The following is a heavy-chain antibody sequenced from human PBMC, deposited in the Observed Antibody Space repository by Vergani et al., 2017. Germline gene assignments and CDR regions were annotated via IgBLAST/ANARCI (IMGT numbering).Heavy chain of an antibody. Sequence: QVQLVQSGAEVKKPGSSVKVSCKASGGTFSRYAISWVRQAPGQGPEWMGGIIPIFGTANYAQKFQGRVTITADESTGTAYMELSSLRSDDTAVYYCARQYAYDSSGYYYAYWGQGTLVTVSS. J-gene: IGHJ4*02. CDR3: ARQYAYDSSGYYYAY. D-gene: IGHD3-22*01. CDR2: IIPIFGTA. CDR1: GGTFSRYA. V-gene: IGHV1-69*13.